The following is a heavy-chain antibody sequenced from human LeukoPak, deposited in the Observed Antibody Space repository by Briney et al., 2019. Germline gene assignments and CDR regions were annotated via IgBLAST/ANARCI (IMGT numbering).Heavy chain of an antibody. CDR2: INPSGGST. V-gene: IGHV1-46*01. D-gene: IGHD3-10*01. CDR3: ARDRDLNDAFDI. Sequence: ASVKVSCKASGGTFSSYAISWVRQAPGQGLEWMGIINPSGGSTSYAQKFQGRVTMTRDTSTSTVYMELSSLRSEDTAVYYCARDRDLNDAFDIWGQGTMVTVSS. J-gene: IGHJ3*02. CDR1: GGTFSSYA.